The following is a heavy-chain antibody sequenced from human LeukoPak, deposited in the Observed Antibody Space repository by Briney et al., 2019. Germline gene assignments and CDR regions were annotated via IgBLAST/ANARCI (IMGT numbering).Heavy chain of an antibody. CDR1: GFTFSGYW. V-gene: IGHV3-7*05. Sequence: PGGSLRLSCAASGFTFSGYWMSWVRQAPGKGLECVANIKEDGSEKYYVDSVKGRFTISRDNAKNSPYLQMNSLRAEDTAVYYCARVYSSGWYSPPYYWGQGTLVTVSS. CDR2: IKEDGSEK. D-gene: IGHD6-19*01. CDR3: ARVYSSGWYSPPYY. J-gene: IGHJ4*02.